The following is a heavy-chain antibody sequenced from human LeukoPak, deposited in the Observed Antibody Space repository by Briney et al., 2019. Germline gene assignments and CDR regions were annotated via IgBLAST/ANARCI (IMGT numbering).Heavy chain of an antibody. CDR3: ARDGRHYGSGSYFDY. Sequence: GGSLRLSCAASGFTFSSYSMNWVRQAPGKGLEGVSAISSSSSYIYYADSVKGRFTISRDNAKNSLYLQMNSLRAEDTAVYYCARDGRHYGSGSYFDYWGQGTLVTVSS. CDR1: GFTFSSYS. J-gene: IGHJ4*02. V-gene: IGHV3-21*01. CDR2: ISSSSSYI. D-gene: IGHD3-10*01.